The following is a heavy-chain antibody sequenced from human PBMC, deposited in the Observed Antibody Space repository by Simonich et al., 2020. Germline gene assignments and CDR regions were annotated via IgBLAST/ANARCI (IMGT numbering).Heavy chain of an antibody. Sequence: QVQLVQSGAEVKKPGASVKVSCKASGYTFTGYYMHWGRQATGQGIEWMGWINPTRGGKNNAQKFQGRGTMTRDTSISTAYMELSRLRSDDTAVYYCARVPPTSGSYYYYYYMDVWGKGTTVTVSS. CDR1: GYTFTGYY. V-gene: IGHV1-2*02. J-gene: IGHJ6*03. CDR2: INPTRGGK. D-gene: IGHD1-26*01. CDR3: ARVPPTSGSYYYYYYMDV.